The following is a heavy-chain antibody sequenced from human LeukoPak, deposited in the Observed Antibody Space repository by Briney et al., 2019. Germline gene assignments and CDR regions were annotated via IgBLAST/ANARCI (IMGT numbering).Heavy chain of an antibody. V-gene: IGHV4-4*07. CDR2: MYISGET. CDR1: GGSISSYY. J-gene: IGHJ4*02. Sequence: SETPSLTCTVSGGSISSYYWSWIRQPAGKGLEWIGRMYISGETNYNPSLKSRVSVSLDTSKNQFSLKLNSVTAADTAVYFCASGSQGVGNNYWGQGTLVTVSS. D-gene: IGHD4-23*01. CDR3: ASGSQGVGNNY.